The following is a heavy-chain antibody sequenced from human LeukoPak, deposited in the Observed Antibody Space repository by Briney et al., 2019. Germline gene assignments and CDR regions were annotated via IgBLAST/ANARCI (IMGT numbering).Heavy chain of an antibody. CDR1: GYTFTSYG. D-gene: IGHD2-15*01. V-gene: IGHV1-18*01. Sequence: ASVKVSCKASGYTFTSYGISWVRQAPGQGLEWMGWGSAYNGNTNYAQKLQGRVTMTTDTSTSTVYMELRSLRSDDTAVYYCAREACSGGSCYGDYWGQGTLVTVSS. CDR3: AREACSGGSCYGDY. J-gene: IGHJ4*02. CDR2: GSAYNGNT.